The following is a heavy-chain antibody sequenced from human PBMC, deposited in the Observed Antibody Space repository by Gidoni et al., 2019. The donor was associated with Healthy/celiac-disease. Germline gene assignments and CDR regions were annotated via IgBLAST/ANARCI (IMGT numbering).Heavy chain of an antibody. D-gene: IGHD4-17*01. CDR2: INPSGGST. CDR1: GYTFTSYY. CDR3: ARDGHDYGDYVTSSTDY. J-gene: IGHJ4*02. V-gene: IGHV1-46*01. Sequence: QVQLVQSGAEVKKPGASVKVSCKASGYTFTSYYMHWVRQAPAQGLEWMGIINPSGGSTSYAQKFQGRVTMTRDTSTSTVYMELSSLRSEDTAVYYCARDGHDYGDYVTSSTDYWGQGTLVTVSS.